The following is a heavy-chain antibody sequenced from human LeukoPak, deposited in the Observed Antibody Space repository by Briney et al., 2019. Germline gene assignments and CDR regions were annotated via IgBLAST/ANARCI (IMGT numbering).Heavy chain of an antibody. V-gene: IGHV3-23*01. CDR2: ISGSGGST. D-gene: IGHD2-2*02. J-gene: IGHJ3*02. CDR1: GFTFTGYA. Sequence: GGSLRLSCAASGFTFTGYAMSWVRQAPGKGLEWVSAISGSGGSTYYADSVKGRFTISRDNSKNTLYLQMNSLRAEDTAVYYCAKDSVGCSSTSCYTDDAFDIWGQGTMVTVSS. CDR3: AKDSVGCSSTSCYTDDAFDI.